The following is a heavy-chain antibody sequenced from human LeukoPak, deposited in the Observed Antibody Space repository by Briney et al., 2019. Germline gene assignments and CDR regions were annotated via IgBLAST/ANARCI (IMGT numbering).Heavy chain of an antibody. CDR1: GYSFTSYW. CDR2: IYPGDSDT. J-gene: IGHJ4*02. CDR3: ARHRPGSYYDSSGYYYVEGGFDY. D-gene: IGHD3-22*01. V-gene: IGHV5-51*01. Sequence: GESLKISCKGSGYSFTSYWIGWVRQMPGKGLEWMGIIYPGDSDTRYSPSFQGQVTISADKSISTAYLQWSSLKASDTAMYYCARHRPGSYYDSSGYYYVEGGFDYWGQGTLVTVSS.